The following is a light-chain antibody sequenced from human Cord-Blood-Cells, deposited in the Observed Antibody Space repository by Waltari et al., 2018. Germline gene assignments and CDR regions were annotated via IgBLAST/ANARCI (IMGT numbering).Light chain of an antibody. J-gene: IGKJ2*01. CDR2: PAS. V-gene: IGKV1-8*01. CDR3: LQYYSYPYT. Sequence: AIRMTQSPSSFSASTGARVTIPCRARQGISSYLAWYQQKPGKAPKLLIYPASTLQSGVPSRFSGSGSGTDFTLTISCLQSEDFATYYCLQYYSYPYTFGQGTKLEIK. CDR1: QGISSY.